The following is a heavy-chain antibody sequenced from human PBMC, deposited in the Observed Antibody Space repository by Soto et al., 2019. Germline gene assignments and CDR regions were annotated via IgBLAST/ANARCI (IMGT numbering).Heavy chain of an antibody. CDR3: ARHPLDFWSGYSSPDHYYYGMDV. CDR2: IIPIFGTA. CDR1: GGTFSSYA. J-gene: IGHJ6*02. V-gene: IGHV1-69*06. Sequence: SVKVSCKASGGTFSSYAISWVRQAPGQGLEWMRGIIPIFGTANYAQKFQGRVTITADKSTSTAYMELSSLRSEDTAVYYCARHPLDFWSGYSSPDHYYYGMDVWGQGTTVTVSS. D-gene: IGHD3-3*01.